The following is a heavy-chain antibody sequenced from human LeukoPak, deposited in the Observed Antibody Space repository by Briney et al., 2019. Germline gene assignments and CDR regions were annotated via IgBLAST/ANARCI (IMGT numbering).Heavy chain of an antibody. CDR3: ARIAAAGFDY. J-gene: IGHJ4*02. CDR2: IKQDGSEK. D-gene: IGHD6-13*01. Sequence: GGSLRLSCAASGFTFSSYEMNWVRQAPGKGLEWVANIKQDGSEKYYVDSVKGRFTISRDNAKNSLYLQMNSLRAEDTAVYYCARIAAAGFDYWGQGTLVTVSS. V-gene: IGHV3-7*01. CDR1: GFTFSSYE.